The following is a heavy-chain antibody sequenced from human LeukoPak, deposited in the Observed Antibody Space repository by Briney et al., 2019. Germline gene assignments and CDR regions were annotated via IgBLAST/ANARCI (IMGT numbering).Heavy chain of an antibody. Sequence: SVKVSCKASGGTFSSYAISWVRQAPGQGLEWVGGIIPIFGTANYAQKFQGRVTITADESTSTAYMELSSLRSEDTAVYYCATPAIVGATSDFDYWGQGTLVTVSS. V-gene: IGHV1-69*13. J-gene: IGHJ4*02. CDR2: IIPIFGTA. CDR1: GGTFSSYA. CDR3: ATPAIVGATSDFDY. D-gene: IGHD1-26*01.